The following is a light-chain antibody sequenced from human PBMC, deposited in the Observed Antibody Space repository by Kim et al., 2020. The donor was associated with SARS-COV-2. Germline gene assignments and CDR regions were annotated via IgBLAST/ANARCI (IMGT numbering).Light chain of an antibody. Sequence: GRTATTSSPRSSSGSASNSVQWYQQRPVSAPTTVMYEDNQRPSGVPDQFSGSIDSSSNSASLTISGLKTEDEADYYCQSFDSSNQVFGGGTQLTVL. CDR1: SSGSASNS. CDR3: QSFDSSNQV. CDR2: EDN. J-gene: IGLJ2*01. V-gene: IGLV6-57*03.